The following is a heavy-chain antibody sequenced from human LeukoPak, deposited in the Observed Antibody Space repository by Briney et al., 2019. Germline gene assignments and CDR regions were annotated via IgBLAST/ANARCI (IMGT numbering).Heavy chain of an antibody. Sequence: GASVKVSCKASGYTFTGYYMHWVRQAPGQGLEWMGWINPNSGGTNYAQKFQGRVTMTRDTSISTASMELSRLRSDDTAVYYCARDSSVYCSSTSCYDPYYYMDVWGKGTTVTVSS. CDR2: INPNSGGT. J-gene: IGHJ6*03. V-gene: IGHV1-2*02. D-gene: IGHD2-2*01. CDR3: ARDSSVYCSSTSCYDPYYYMDV. CDR1: GYTFTGYY.